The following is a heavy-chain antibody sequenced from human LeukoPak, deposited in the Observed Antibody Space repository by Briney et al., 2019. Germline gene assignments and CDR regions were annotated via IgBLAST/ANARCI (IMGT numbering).Heavy chain of an antibody. D-gene: IGHD1-14*01. CDR3: ARAIRNQKPFDY. CDR2: IYYSGST. J-gene: IGHJ4*02. Sequence: RSSETLSLTCTVSGGSISSYYWSWIRQPPGKGLEWIGYIYYSGSTNYNPSLKSRVTISVDTSKNQFSLKLSSVTAADTAVYYCARAIRNQKPFDYWGQGTLVTVSS. V-gene: IGHV4-59*01. CDR1: GGSISSYY.